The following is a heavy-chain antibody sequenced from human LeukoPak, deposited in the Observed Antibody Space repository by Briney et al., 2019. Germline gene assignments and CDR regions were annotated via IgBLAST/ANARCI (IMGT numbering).Heavy chain of an antibody. CDR2: IYYSGST. CDR1: GGSISSHY. Sequence: SETLSLTCTVSGGSISSHYWSWIRQPPGKGLEWIWYIYYSGSTNYNPSLKSRVTISVDTSKNQFSLKLSSVTAADTAVYYCARDIAARGYYYYMDVWGKGTTVTVSS. J-gene: IGHJ6*03. CDR3: ARDIAARGYYYYMDV. V-gene: IGHV4-59*11. D-gene: IGHD6-6*01.